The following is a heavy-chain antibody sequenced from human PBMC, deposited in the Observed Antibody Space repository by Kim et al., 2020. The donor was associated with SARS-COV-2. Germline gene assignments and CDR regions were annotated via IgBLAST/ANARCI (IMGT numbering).Heavy chain of an antibody. CDR2: ITPPFDTT. D-gene: IGHD3-16*02. CDR1: GGTFNSFG. J-gene: IGHJ5*02. Sequence: SVKVSCKVSGGTFNSFGFSWVRQAPGQGLEWMGGITPPFDTTDYAQKFQGRLTINADESTSTAYMELSSLRSEDTAVYYCAAYLGELSLSWFDPWGQGSLIIVSS. CDR3: AAYLGELSLSWFDP. V-gene: IGHV1-69*13.